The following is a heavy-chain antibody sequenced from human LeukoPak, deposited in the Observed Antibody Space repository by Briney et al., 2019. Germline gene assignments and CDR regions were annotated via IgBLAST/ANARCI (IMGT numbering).Heavy chain of an antibody. V-gene: IGHV1-69-2*01. CDR2: VDPEGSET. J-gene: IGHJ4*02. CDR1: GYTFIDHY. CDR3: ASRTHRGDYVWGSYRFLLSPLDY. Sequence: ASVKVSCKVSGYTFIDHYIHWVQQAPGKGLEWMGLVDPEGSETTYAEKFQGRVTIIVDTSTETAYLELSSLTSEDTAVYYCASRTHRGDYVWGSYRFLLSPLDYWGQGTLVTVSS. D-gene: IGHD3-16*02.